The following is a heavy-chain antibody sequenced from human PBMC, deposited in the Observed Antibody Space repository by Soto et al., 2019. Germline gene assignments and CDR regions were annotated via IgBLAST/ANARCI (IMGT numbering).Heavy chain of an antibody. CDR2: ISYDGSNK. V-gene: IGHV3-30-3*01. D-gene: IGHD3-22*01. J-gene: IGHJ4*02. Sequence: GGSLRLSCAASGFTFSSYAMHWVRQAPGKGLEWVAVISYDGSNKYYADSVKGRFTISRDNSKNSLYLQMNSLRAEDTAVYYCARDLDGYYDSSGYQFDYWGQGTLVTVSS. CDR3: ARDLDGYYDSSGYQFDY. CDR1: GFTFSSYA.